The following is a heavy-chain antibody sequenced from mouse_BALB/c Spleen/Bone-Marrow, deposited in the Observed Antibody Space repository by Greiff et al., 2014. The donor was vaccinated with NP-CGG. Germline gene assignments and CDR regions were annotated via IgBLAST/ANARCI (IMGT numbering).Heavy chain of an antibody. CDR2: ISSGSSTI. J-gene: IGHJ4*01. D-gene: IGHD1-1*01. CDR1: GFTFSSFG. Sequence: VQLKESGGGLVQPGGSRKLSCAASGFTFSSFGMHWVRQAPEKGLEWVAYISSGSSTIYYADTVKGRFTISRDNPKSTLFLQMTSLRSEDTAMYYCAAITTVVARYAMDYWGQGTSVTVSS. CDR3: AAITTVVARYAMDY. V-gene: IGHV5-17*02.